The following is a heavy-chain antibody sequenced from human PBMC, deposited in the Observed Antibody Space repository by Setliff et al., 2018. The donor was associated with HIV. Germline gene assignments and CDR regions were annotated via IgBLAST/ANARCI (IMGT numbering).Heavy chain of an antibody. J-gene: IGHJ6*03. CDR2: IYTRGNT. CDR1: GASITSHN. D-gene: IGHD2-21*02. V-gene: IGHV4-4*07. CDR3: TRDLWGDDYYYYYYMDV. Sequence: SETLSLTCSVSGASITSHNWSWIRQAAGKGLEWIGRIYTRGNTNYNPSLRSRVTMSVDTSKNQFSLKVTSVTAADTAVYYCTRDLWGDDYYYYYYMDVWGKGTTVTVSS.